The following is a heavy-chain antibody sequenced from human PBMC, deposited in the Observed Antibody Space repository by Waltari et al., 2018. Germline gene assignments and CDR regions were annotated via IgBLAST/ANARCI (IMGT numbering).Heavy chain of an antibody. D-gene: IGHD3-22*01. CDR1: GGSISRGGYY. CDR3: ASSPGRYYYDSSGYQTLYFDY. J-gene: IGHJ4*02. Sequence: QVQLQESGPGLLKPSQTLSLTCTVSGGSISRGGYYWSWIRQHPGKGLEWIGYIYHSGSTYYNPSLKSRVTISVDRSKNQFSLKLSSVTAADTAVYYCASSPGRYYYDSSGYQTLYFDYWGQGTLVTVSS. V-gene: IGHV4-31*03. CDR2: IYHSGST.